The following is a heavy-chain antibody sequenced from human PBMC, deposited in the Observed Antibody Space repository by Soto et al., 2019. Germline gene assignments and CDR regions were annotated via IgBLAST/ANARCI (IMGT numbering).Heavy chain of an antibody. CDR3: AREGYAYGLDF. J-gene: IGHJ4*02. CDR1: GLSVSDKY. CDR2: TYTGGNS. Sequence: EVQLVQTGGGLIKPGGSLSLSCAASGLSVSDKYMSWVRQAPGKGLEWASLTYTGGNSYFADFVKGRFIVSRDISKNTLFLHMNSLAAEDTAVYYCAREGYAYGLDFWGQGSLVTVSS. V-gene: IGHV3-53*02. D-gene: IGHD3-10*01.